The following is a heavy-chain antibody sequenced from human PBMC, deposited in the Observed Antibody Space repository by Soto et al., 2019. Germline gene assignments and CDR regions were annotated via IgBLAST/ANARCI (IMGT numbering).Heavy chain of an antibody. CDR2: ISSSGSTI. Sequence: QVQLVESGGGLVKPGGSLRLSCAASGFTFSDYYMSWIRQAPGKGLEWVSYISSSGSTIYYADSVKGRFTISRDNAXXSXYXPINSLRAEDSAVYYCASEGYDLWSGYYTEIANFDDWGQGTLVTVSS. D-gene: IGHD3-3*01. V-gene: IGHV3-11*01. CDR1: GFTFSDYY. J-gene: IGHJ4*02. CDR3: ASEGYDLWSGYYTEIANFDD.